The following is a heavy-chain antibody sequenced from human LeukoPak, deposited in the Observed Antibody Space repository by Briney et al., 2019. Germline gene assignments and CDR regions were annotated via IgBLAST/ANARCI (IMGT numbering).Heavy chain of an antibody. D-gene: IGHD3-22*01. CDR3: ARVPQHHYYDSSGPPDY. CDR1: GYTFTGYY. V-gene: IGHV1-2*02. J-gene: IGHJ4*02. CDR2: INPNSGGT. Sequence: PRASVKVSCKASGYTFTGYYMHWVRQAPGQGLEWMGWINPNSGGTNYAQKFQGRVTMTRDTSISTAYMELSRLRSGDTAVYYCARVPQHHYYDSSGPPDYWGQGTLVTVSS.